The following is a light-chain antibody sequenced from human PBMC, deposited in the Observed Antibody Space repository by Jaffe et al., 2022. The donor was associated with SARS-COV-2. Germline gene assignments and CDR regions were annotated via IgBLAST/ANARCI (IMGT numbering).Light chain of an antibody. V-gene: IGKV4-1*01. Sequence: DIVMTQSPDSLTVSLGERATINCKSSQSVLYNSNNKNYLAWYQQKPGQSPKLLIYWASTRESGVPDRFSGSGSGTDFTLTISSLQAEDVATYYCQHYYTTPFTFGPGTKVDIK. J-gene: IGKJ3*01. CDR3: QHYYTTPFT. CDR2: WAS. CDR1: QSVLYNSNNKNY.